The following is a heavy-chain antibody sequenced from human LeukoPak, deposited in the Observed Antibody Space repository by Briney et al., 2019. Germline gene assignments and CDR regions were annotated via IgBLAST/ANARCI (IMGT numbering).Heavy chain of an antibody. V-gene: IGHV3-30*02. CDR2: IWYGGSNK. CDR1: GFTFSSYG. Sequence: PGGSLRLSCAASGFTFSSYGMHWVRQAPGKGLEWVAVIWYGGSNKYYADSVKGRFTISRDNSKNTLYLQMNSLRAEDTAVYYCAKDGREWELLGGDYYYYMDVWGKGTTVTVSS. J-gene: IGHJ6*03. D-gene: IGHD1-26*01. CDR3: AKDGREWELLGGDYYYYMDV.